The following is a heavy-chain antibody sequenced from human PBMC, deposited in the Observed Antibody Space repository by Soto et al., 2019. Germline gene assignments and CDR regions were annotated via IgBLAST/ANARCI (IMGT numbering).Heavy chain of an antibody. Sequence: QVQLQESGPGLVKPSGTLSLTCAVSGGSFTSNNWWTWVRQPPGQGLEWIGEIYRTGSTNCNPSLQSRVTISLDKSETHFSLKVSALTAADTAVYYCASRDPGTSVDYWGQGTLVTVSS. CDR1: GGSFTSNNW. V-gene: IGHV4-4*02. D-gene: IGHD1-7*01. CDR3: ASRDPGTSVDY. CDR2: IYRTGST. J-gene: IGHJ4*02.